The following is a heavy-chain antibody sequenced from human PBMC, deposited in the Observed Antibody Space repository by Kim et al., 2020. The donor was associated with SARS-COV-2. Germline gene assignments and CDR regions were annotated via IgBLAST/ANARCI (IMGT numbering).Heavy chain of an antibody. Sequence: GGSLRLSCAASGFTFSSYGMHWVRQAPGKGLEWVAVIWYDGSNKYYADSVKGRFTISRDNSKNTLYLQMNSLRAEDTAVYYCARDGKWLVRWGFDYWGQGTLVTVSS. CDR2: IWYDGSNK. J-gene: IGHJ4*02. CDR1: GFTFSSYG. CDR3: ARDGKWLVRWGFDY. V-gene: IGHV3-33*01. D-gene: IGHD6-19*01.